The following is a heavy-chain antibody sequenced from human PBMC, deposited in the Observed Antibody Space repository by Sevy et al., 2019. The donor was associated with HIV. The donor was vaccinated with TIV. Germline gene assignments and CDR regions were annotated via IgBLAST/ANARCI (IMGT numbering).Heavy chain of an antibody. CDR1: GFTFSNAW. CDR3: AKDVVVLIGDAFDI. CDR2: IKSKTDGGTT. Sequence: GGSLRLSCAASGFTFSNAWMSWVRQAPGKGLEWVGRIKSKTDGGTTDYAAPVKGRFTISRDDSKNTLYLQMNSLRAEDTAIYYCAKDVVVLIGDAFDIWGQGTMVTVSS. D-gene: IGHD3-22*01. J-gene: IGHJ3*02. V-gene: IGHV3-15*01.